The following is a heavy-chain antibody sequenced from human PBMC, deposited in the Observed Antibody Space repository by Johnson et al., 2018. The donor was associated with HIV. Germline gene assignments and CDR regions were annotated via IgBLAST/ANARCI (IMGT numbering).Heavy chain of an antibody. Sequence: QVQLVESGGGLVKPGGSLRLSCAASGFTFSDYYMSWIRQAPGKGLEWVSYISGSGGAIYYADSVKGRFTISRGNAKNSLYLQRNSLRAGDTAVYYCVRGLYSRAGYFGDLDAFDVWGQGTMVTVSS. CDR2: ISGSGGAI. D-gene: IGHD6-19*01. J-gene: IGHJ3*01. CDR1: GFTFSDYY. V-gene: IGHV3-11*04. CDR3: VRGLYSRAGYFGDLDAFDV.